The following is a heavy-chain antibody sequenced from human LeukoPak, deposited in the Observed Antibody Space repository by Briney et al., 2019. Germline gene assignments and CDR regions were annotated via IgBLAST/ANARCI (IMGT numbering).Heavy chain of an antibody. CDR3: ARGGSEQDYYYMDV. Sequence: SETLSLTCTVSGGSISSYYWSWIRQPAGKGLEWIGRIYTSGSTNYNPSLKSRVTMSVDTSKNQFSLKLSSVTAADTAVYYCARGGSEQDYYYMDVWGKGTTLTVSS. J-gene: IGHJ6*03. CDR1: GGSISSYY. D-gene: IGHD2-21*01. V-gene: IGHV4-4*07. CDR2: IYTSGST.